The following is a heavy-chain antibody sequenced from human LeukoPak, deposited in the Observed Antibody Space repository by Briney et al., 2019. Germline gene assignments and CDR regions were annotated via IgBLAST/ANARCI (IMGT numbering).Heavy chain of an antibody. CDR3: AGDPIIAAAGGINFDY. CDR1: GGSISSGSYY. D-gene: IGHD6-13*01. CDR2: IYTSGST. V-gene: IGHV4-61*02. Sequence: PSETLSLTCTVSGGSISSGSYYWSWIRQPAGKGLEWIGRIYTSGSTNYNPSLKSRVTISVDTSKNQFSLKLSSVTAADTAVYYCAGDPIIAAAGGINFDYWGQGTLVTVSS. J-gene: IGHJ4*02.